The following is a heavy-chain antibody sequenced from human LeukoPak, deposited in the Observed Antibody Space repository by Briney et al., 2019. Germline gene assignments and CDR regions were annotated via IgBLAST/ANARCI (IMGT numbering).Heavy chain of an antibody. D-gene: IGHD3-22*01. CDR1: GFTFSSYS. Sequence: GGSLRLSCAASGFTFSSYSMNWVRQAPGKGLEWVSYISSSSSTIYYTDSVKGRFTISRDNAKNSLYPQMNSLRAEDTAVYYCAREWDYYDSSGYPHFDYWGQGTLVTVSS. V-gene: IGHV3-48*04. J-gene: IGHJ4*02. CDR3: AREWDYYDSSGYPHFDY. CDR2: ISSSSSTI.